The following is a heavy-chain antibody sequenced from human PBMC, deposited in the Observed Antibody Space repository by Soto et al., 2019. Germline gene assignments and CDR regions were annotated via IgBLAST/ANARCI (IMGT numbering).Heavy chain of an antibody. CDR2: ISAYNGNT. Sequence: QVQLVQSGAEVKKTGASVKVSCKASGYTFTNYGISWVRQAPGQGLEWMGWISAYNGNTNYAQKFQGRVTMTTDTFTSTAYTELRSLRADDTAVYYCARDRSSSEYWGQGTLVTGSS. J-gene: IGHJ4*02. CDR1: GYTFTNYG. CDR3: ARDRSSSEY. V-gene: IGHV1-18*01. D-gene: IGHD6-6*01.